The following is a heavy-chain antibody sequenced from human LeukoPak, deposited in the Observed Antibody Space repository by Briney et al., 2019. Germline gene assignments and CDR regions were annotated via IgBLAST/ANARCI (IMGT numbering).Heavy chain of an antibody. V-gene: IGHV1-46*01. CDR2: INPSGGST. Sequence: ASVKVSCKASGYTFTSYYMHWVRQAPGQGLEWMGIINPSGGSTSYAQKFQGRVTMARDMSTSTVYMELSSLRSEDTAAYYCAKDGSHRRLQYYYYYMDVWGKGTTVTVS. CDR1: GYTFTSYY. D-gene: IGHD5-24*01. CDR3: AKDGSHRRLQYYYYYMDV. J-gene: IGHJ6*03.